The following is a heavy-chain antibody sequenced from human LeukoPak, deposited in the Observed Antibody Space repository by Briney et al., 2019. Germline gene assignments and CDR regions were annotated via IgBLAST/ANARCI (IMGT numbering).Heavy chain of an antibody. Sequence: SETLSLTCAVYGGSFSGYYWSWIRQPPGKGLEWIGQINNSGSTNYNPSLKSRVTISVDTSKNQLSLKLSSVTGADTAVYYCARGAHYDDNSGSYRPYYFDYWAQGTLVTVSS. V-gene: IGHV4-34*01. CDR3: ARGAHYDDNSGSYRPYYFDY. CDR2: INNSGST. CDR1: GGSFSGYY. D-gene: IGHD3-22*01. J-gene: IGHJ4*02.